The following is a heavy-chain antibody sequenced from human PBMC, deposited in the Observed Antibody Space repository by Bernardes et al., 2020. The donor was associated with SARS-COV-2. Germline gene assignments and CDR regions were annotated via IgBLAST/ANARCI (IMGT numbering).Heavy chain of an antibody. Sequence: GGSLRLSCAASGFTFSNYAMNWVRQAPGQGLEWVSGISGSGDVTYHAGSVKGRFTISRDNSKNTLYLQMYSLRAEDTAMYYCAKDVRGYNRPIDHWGQGTLVTVSS. CDR1: GFTFSNYA. J-gene: IGHJ4*02. CDR3: AKDVRGYNRPIDH. CDR2: ISGSGDVT. V-gene: IGHV3-23*01. D-gene: IGHD5-12*01.